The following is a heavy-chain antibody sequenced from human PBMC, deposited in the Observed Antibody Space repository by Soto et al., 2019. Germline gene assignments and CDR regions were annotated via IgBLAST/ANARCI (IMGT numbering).Heavy chain of an antibody. CDR3: ARGGTTVTTSGFGYYYYGMDV. CDR2: IIPIFGTA. Sequence: QVQLVQSGAEVKKPGSSVKVSCKASGGTFSSYAISWVRQAPGQGLEWMGGIIPIFGTANYAQKFQGRVTITADESTSKAYMELSSLRSEDTAVYYCARGGTTVTTSGFGYYYYGMDVWGQGTTVTVSS. CDR1: GGTFSSYA. V-gene: IGHV1-69*01. D-gene: IGHD4-4*01. J-gene: IGHJ6*02.